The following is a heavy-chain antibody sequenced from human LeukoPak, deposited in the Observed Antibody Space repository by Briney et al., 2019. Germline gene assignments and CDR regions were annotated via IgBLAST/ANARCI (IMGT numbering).Heavy chain of an antibody. CDR2: FDPEDGET. D-gene: IGHD1-26*01. J-gene: IGHJ4*02. CDR3: ATDLGFGGSYRPFDY. Sequence: GASVKVSCKVSGYTLTELSMHWVRQAPGKGLEWMGGFDPEDGETIYAQKFQGRVTMTEDTSTDTAYMELSSLRSEDTAVYYCATDLGFGGSYRPFDYWGQGTLVTVPS. V-gene: IGHV1-24*01. CDR1: GYTLTELS.